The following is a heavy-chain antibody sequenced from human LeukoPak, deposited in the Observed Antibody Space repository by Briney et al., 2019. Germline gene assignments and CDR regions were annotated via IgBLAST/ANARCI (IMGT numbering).Heavy chain of an antibody. Sequence: SETLSLTCTVSGGSISSSSYYWGWIRQPPGKGLEWIGSIYYSGSTYYNPSLKSRVTISVDTSKNQFSLKLSSVTAADTAVYYCARQYRPYGSGSLFDPWGQGTLVTVSS. V-gene: IGHV4-39*01. CDR1: GGSISSSSYY. D-gene: IGHD3-10*01. CDR2: IYYSGST. J-gene: IGHJ5*02. CDR3: ARQYRPYGSGSLFDP.